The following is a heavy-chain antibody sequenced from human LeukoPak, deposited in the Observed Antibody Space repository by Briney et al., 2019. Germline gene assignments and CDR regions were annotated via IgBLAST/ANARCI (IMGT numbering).Heavy chain of an antibody. D-gene: IGHD3-10*01. V-gene: IGHV1-8*01. CDR2: MNPNSGNT. CDR1: GYTFTSYD. J-gene: IGHJ4*02. Sequence: ASVKVSCKASGYTFTSYDINWVRQATGQGLEWMGWMNPNSGNTGYAQKFQGRVTMTRNTSISTAYMELSSLRSEDTAVYYCARSRMVRGAPIGYWGQGTPVTVSS. CDR3: ARSRMVRGAPIGY.